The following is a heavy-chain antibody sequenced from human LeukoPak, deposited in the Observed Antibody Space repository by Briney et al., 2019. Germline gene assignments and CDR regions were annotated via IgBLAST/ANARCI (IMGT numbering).Heavy chain of an antibody. CDR2: INSDGSIT. J-gene: IGHJ4*02. CDR1: GFTFSSYW. Sequence: GSLRLSCAASGFTFSSYWIHWVRQAPGKGLVWVSRINSDGSITTYADSAQGRFTISRDNAKNTLYLQMNSLRVEDTAVYYCARDYNWNPPDYWGQGTLVTVSS. D-gene: IGHD1-1*01. V-gene: IGHV3-74*01. CDR3: ARDYNWNPPDY.